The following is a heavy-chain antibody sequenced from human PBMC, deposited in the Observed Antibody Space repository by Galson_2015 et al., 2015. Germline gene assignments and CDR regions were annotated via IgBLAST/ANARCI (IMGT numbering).Heavy chain of an antibody. J-gene: IGHJ4*02. D-gene: IGHD6-19*01. Sequence: SLRLSCAASGFTVSSNYMSWVRQAPGKGLEWVSVIYNGGSTSYADSVKGRFTISRDNSKNTLYLQMNSLRAEDTAVYYCARGPGGWYFDYWGQGTLVTVSS. CDR2: IYNGGST. V-gene: IGHV3-53*01. CDR3: ARGPGGWYFDY. CDR1: GFTVSSNY.